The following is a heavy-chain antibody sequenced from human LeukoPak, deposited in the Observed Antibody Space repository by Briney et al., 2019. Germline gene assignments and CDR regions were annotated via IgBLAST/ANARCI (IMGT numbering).Heavy chain of an antibody. CDR3: SRAAGYDFILEY. J-gene: IGHJ4*02. CDR1: GFTFSSYW. V-gene: IGHV3-49*04. D-gene: IGHD5-12*01. CDR2: IRSEAYDTTP. Sequence: GGSLRLSCAASGFTFSSYWMSWVRQAPGKGLEWVGFIRSEAYDTTPQYGASVKGRFTISKDDSRRIAFLQMSGLKAEDTAVYYCSRAAGYDFILEYWGQGTLVTVSS.